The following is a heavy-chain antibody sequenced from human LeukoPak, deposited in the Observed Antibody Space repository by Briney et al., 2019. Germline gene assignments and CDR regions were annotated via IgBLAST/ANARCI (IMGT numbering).Heavy chain of an antibody. CDR3: ARDQLKDRYYYDSSGYYP. Sequence: SVKVSCKASGGTFSSYAISWVRQAPGQGLEWMGGIIPIFGTANYAQNFQGRVTITADESTSTAYMELSSLRSEDTAVYYCARDQLKDRYYYDSSGYYPWGQGTLVTVSS. CDR1: GGTFSSYA. D-gene: IGHD3-22*01. J-gene: IGHJ5*02. V-gene: IGHV1-69*13. CDR2: IIPIFGTA.